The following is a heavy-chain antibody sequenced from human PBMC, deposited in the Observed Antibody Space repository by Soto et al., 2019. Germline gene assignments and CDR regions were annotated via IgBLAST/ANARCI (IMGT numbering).Heavy chain of an antibody. Sequence: GGSLRLSCAASGFTLSGRSMHWVRQAPGKGLVWISYISNSSSDIYYADSVEGRFTISRDNAKKSVYLQMNSLRDEDTAVYYCARLVAAAGRAFDIWGQGTMVTVSS. V-gene: IGHV3-48*02. CDR3: ARLVAAAGRAFDI. D-gene: IGHD6-13*01. J-gene: IGHJ3*02. CDR1: GFTLSGRS. CDR2: ISNSSSDI.